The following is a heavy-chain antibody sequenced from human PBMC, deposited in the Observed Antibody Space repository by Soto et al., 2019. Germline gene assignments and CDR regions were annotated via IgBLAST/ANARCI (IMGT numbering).Heavy chain of an antibody. CDR2: ISSSGRTI. CDR1: GFTFSDYD. Sequence: QVQLLESGGGLVKPGGSLRLSCAASGFTFSDYDMSWIRQAPGKGLEWVSYISSSGRTIYYADSGKGRFTISRDNAKNSLYLQMNSLRADDTAVYYCAREFLAGYCSGGTCEALDYWGQGTLVTVSS. V-gene: IGHV3-11*01. D-gene: IGHD2-15*01. CDR3: AREFLAGYCSGGTCEALDY. J-gene: IGHJ4*02.